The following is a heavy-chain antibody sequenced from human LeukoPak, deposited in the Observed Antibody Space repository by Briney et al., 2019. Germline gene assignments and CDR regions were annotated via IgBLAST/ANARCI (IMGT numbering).Heavy chain of an antibody. V-gene: IGHV3-11*01. CDR1: GFTFSDYF. Sequence: GGSLRLSCVASGFTFSDYFMSWIRQAPGKGLEWVSYISSSGASIYYADSVKGRFTISRDNAKNSLYLQMSSLRAEDTAVYYCARPAYCSSPCYYFFDHWGQGTLVTVSS. CDR3: ARPAYCSSPCYYFFDH. CDR2: ISSSGASI. D-gene: IGHD2-21*02. J-gene: IGHJ4*02.